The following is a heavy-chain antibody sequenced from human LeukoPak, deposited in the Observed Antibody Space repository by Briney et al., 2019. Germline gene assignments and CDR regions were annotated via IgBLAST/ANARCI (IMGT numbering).Heavy chain of an antibody. D-gene: IGHD4-11*01. CDR1: GFTFSSYA. J-gene: IGHJ6*03. CDR2: ISGSGVST. CDR3: AKKGSNYYYHYMDV. V-gene: IGHV3-23*01. Sequence: GGSLRLSCAASGFTFSSYAMSWVRQAPGKGLEWVSAISGSGVSTYYAHTVKGRFTISRENSKNTLYLQMNSLRAEDTAVYYCAKKGSNYYYHYMDVWGKGTTVTVSS.